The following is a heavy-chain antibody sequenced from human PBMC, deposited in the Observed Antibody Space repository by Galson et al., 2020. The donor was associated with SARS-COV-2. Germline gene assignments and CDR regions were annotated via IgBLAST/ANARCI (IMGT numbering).Heavy chain of an antibody. J-gene: IGHJ6*02. CDR2: MSRSGSHI. CDR3: ARDIGDYARYSGMDV. Sequence: GESLKISCAVSGLTYSDCDMNWVRQALGKGLEWVAYMSRSGSHIYYADSVKGRFTISRDNAKNSLYLQMISLRAEDTALYYCARDIGDYARYSGMDVWGQGTTVTVSS. CDR1: GLTYSDCD. D-gene: IGHD4-17*01. V-gene: IGHV3-48*03.